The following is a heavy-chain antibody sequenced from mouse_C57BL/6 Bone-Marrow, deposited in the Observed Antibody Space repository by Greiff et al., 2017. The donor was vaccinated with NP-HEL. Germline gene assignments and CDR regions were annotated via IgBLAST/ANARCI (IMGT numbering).Heavy chain of an antibody. V-gene: IGHV1-66*01. J-gene: IGHJ3*01. CDR2: IYPGSGNT. CDR3: ADGPSWFAY. Sequence: QVQLQQSGPELVKPGASVKISCKASGYSFTSYYIHWVKQRPGQGLKWIGWIYPGSGNTKYNEKFKGKATLTADTSSSTAYMQLSSLTSEDSAVYYCADGPSWFAYWGQGTLVTVSA. CDR1: GYSFTSYY. D-gene: IGHD2-3*01.